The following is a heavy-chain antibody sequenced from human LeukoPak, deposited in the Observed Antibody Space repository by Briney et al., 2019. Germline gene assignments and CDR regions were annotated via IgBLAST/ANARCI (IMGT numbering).Heavy chain of an antibody. CDR2: IIPIFGTA. J-gene: IGHJ4*02. D-gene: IGHD1-1*01. CDR3: ARGRSQLRNLRTGTLDY. Sequence: GSSVKVSCKASGGTFSSYAISWVRQAPGQGLEWMGGIIPIFGTANYAQKFQGRVTITADESTSTAYMELSSLRAEDTAVYYCARGRSQLRNLRTGTLDYWGQGTLVTVSS. V-gene: IGHV1-69*01. CDR1: GGTFSSYA.